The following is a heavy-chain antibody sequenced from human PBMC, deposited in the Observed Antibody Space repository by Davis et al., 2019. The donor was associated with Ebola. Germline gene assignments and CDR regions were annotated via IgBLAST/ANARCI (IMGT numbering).Heavy chain of an antibody. CDR1: GNSFSSHW. CDR2: IYTGDSDT. Sequence: GESLKISCQDSGNSFSSHWIGWVRQLPGKGLEWMGIIYTGDSDTRYSPSFRGRVTISADKSTRTAYLQWGSLKASDTAMYYCASLRRTITGMDDDFDIWGQGTMVTVSS. D-gene: IGHD1-20*01. J-gene: IGHJ3*02. CDR3: ASLRRTITGMDDDFDI. V-gene: IGHV5-51*01.